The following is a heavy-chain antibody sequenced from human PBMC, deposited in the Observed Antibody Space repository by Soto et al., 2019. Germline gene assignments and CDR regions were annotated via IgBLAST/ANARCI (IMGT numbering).Heavy chain of an antibody. CDR1: GYTFNSHD. J-gene: IGHJ4*02. D-gene: IGHD1-1*01. CDR3: ARIVGGSGTRLDY. CDR2: VNPSSGDA. V-gene: IGHV1-8*01. Sequence: VKVSCKASGYTFNSHDISWVRQATGQGLEWMGWVNPSSGDAGYEQKFQGRVTMTTNTSISTAYMELSSLKSEDTAVYYCARIVGGSGTRLDYWGQGTLVTVSS.